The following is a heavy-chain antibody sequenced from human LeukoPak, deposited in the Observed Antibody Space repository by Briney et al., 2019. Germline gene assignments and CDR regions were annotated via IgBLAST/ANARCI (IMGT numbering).Heavy chain of an antibody. CDR2: IYTSGST. J-gene: IGHJ3*02. CDR3: ARGRSSGLYEGGAFDI. Sequence: SETLSLTCTVSGGSISSYYWSWIRQPAGKGLEWIGRIYTSGSTNYNPSLKSRVTMSVDTSKNQFSLKLSSVTAADTAVYYCARGRSSGLYEGGAFDIWGQGTMVTVSS. CDR1: GGSISSYY. D-gene: IGHD6-19*01. V-gene: IGHV4-4*07.